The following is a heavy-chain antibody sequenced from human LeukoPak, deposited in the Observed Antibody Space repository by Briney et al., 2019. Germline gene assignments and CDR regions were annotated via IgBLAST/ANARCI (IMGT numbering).Heavy chain of an antibody. V-gene: IGHV4-59*08. CDR1: GGSISSHY. CDR3: ARHRYCSGGSCYRAFDI. Sequence: SETLSLTCTVSGGSISSHYCSWVRQPPGKGLEWIGYIYYSGSTNYNPSLKSRVTISVDTSKNQFSLKLSSVPTVDTAGYYGARHRYCSGGSCYRAFDIWGQGTMVTVSS. J-gene: IGHJ3*02. D-gene: IGHD2-15*01. CDR2: IYYSGST.